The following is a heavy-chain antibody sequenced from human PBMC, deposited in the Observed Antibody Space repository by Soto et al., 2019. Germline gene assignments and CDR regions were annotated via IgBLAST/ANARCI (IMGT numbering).Heavy chain of an antibody. D-gene: IGHD6-19*01. CDR3: ARNSIAVAGTNWFDP. Sequence: QLQLQESGSGLVKPSQTLSLTCAVSGGSISSGGYSWSWIRQPPGKGLEWIGYIYHSGSTYYNPSLKSRVTIPVDRSKNQFALQLSSVTAADTAVYYCARNSIAVAGTNWFDPWGQGTLVTVSS. J-gene: IGHJ5*02. V-gene: IGHV4-30-2*01. CDR2: IYHSGST. CDR1: GGSISSGGYS.